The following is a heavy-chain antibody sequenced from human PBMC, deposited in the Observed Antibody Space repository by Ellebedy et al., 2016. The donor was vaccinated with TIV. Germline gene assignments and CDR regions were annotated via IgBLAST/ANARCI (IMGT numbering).Heavy chain of an antibody. CDR3: ARVHLEEWDIVVVPAAIPFDY. J-gene: IGHJ4*02. D-gene: IGHD2-2*01. Sequence: SETLSLTXTVSGGSISSGDYYWSWLRQPPGKGLEWIGYIYYSGSTYYNPSLKSRVTISVDTSKNQFSLKLSSVTAADTAVYYCARVHLEEWDIVVVPAAIPFDYWGQGTLVTVSS. V-gene: IGHV4-30-4*02. CDR1: GGSISSGDYY. CDR2: IYYSGST.